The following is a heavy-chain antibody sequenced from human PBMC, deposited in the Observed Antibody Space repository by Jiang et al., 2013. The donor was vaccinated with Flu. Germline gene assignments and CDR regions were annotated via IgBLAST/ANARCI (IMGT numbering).Heavy chain of an antibody. CDR1: GYTFTSYD. D-gene: IGHD3-3*01. CDR3: ARPGISTISIYYYYYGMDV. CDR2: MNPNSGNT. J-gene: IGHJ6*02. Sequence: SGAEVKKPGASVKVSCKASGYTFTSYDINWVRQATGQGLEWMGWMNPNSGNTGYAQKFQGRVTMTRNTSISTAYMELSSLRSEDTAVYYCARPGISTISIYYYYYGMDVWGQGTTVTVSS. V-gene: IGHV1-8*01.